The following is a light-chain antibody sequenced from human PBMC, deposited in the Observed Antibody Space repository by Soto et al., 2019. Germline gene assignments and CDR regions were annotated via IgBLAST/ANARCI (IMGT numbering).Light chain of an antibody. CDR1: QSVSSSY. V-gene: IGKV3-20*01. Sequence: EIVMTQSPATLSVSPGERATLSCRASQSVSSSYLAWYQQKPGQAPRLLIYGASSRATGIPDRFSGSGSGTDFTLTISRLEPEDFAVYYCQQYGSSPRTFGQGTQGGYQ. CDR2: GAS. J-gene: IGKJ1*01. CDR3: QQYGSSPRT.